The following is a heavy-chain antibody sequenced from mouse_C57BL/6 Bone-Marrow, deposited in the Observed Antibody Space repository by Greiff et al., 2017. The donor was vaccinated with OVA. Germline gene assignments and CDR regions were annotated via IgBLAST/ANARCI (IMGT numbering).Heavy chain of an antibody. D-gene: IGHD1-1*01. V-gene: IGHV14-4*01. CDR1: GFNIKDDY. J-gene: IGHJ4*01. CDR3: TGNYVGAMDY. Sequence: VQLQQSGAELVRPGASVKLSCTASGFNIKDDYMHWVKQRPEQGLEWIGWIDPENGDTEYASKFQGKATITADTSSNTAYLQLSSLTSEDTAVYYCTGNYVGAMDYWGQGTSVTVSS. CDR2: IDPENGDT.